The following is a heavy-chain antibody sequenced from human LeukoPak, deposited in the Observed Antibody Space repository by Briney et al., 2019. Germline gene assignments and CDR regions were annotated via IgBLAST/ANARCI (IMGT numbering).Heavy chain of an antibody. V-gene: IGHV1-69*05. CDR1: GGTYSSYA. J-gene: IGHJ3*02. CDR2: IIPIFGTA. CDR3: ASRYYDSSGYSWDSFDI. D-gene: IGHD3-22*01. Sequence: SSVKVSCKASGGTYSSYAISWVRQAPGQGLEWMGGIIPIFGTANYAQKFQGRVTITTDESTSTAYMGLSSLRSEDTAVYYCASRYYDSSGYSWDSFDIWGQGTMVTVSS.